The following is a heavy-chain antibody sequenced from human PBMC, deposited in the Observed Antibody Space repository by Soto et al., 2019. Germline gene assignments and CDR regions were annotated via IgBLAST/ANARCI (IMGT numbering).Heavy chain of an antibody. CDR3: ARDLGRVRGVAEFDY. J-gene: IGHJ4*02. V-gene: IGHV3-21*01. CDR2: ISSNSGHI. CDR1: GFTFSTCS. Sequence: EVQLVESGGGLVKAGGSLRLSCAASGFTFSTCSMNWVRQAPGKGLEWVSSISSNSGHIYYADSVRGRFTISRDNAKNSLYLQMNSLRAEDTAVYYCARDLGRVRGVAEFDYWGRGTLVTVSS. D-gene: IGHD3-10*01.